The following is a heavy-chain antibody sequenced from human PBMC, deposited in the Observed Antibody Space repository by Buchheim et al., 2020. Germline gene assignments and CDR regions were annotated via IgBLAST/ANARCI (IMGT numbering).Heavy chain of an antibody. V-gene: IGHV3-23*04. CDR2: ISGSGGST. D-gene: IGHD6-13*01. J-gene: IGHJ2*01. CDR3: AKDRLGSSSWYSVWYFDL. CDR1: GFTFSSYS. Sequence: EVQLVESGGGLVQPGGSLRLSCAASGFTFSSYSMNWVRQAPGKGLEWVSAISGSGGSTYYADSVKGRFTISRDNSKNTLYLQMNSLRAEDTAVYYCAKDRLGSSSWYSVWYFDLWGRGTL.